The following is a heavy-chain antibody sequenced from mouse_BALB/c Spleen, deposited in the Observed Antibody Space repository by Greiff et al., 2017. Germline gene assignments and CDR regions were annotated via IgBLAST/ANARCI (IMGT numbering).Heavy chain of an antibody. D-gene: IGHD2-14*01. CDR3: ARGDYRYPYYAMDY. CDR1: GFTFSSYA. J-gene: IGHJ4*01. CDR2: ISSGGST. V-gene: IGHV5-6-5*01. Sequence: EVMLVESGGGLVKPGGSLKLSCAASGFTFSSYAMSWVRQTPEKRLEWVASISSGGSTYYPDSVKGRFTISRDNARNILYLQMSSLRSEDTAMYYCARGDYRYPYYAMDYWGQGTSVTVSS.